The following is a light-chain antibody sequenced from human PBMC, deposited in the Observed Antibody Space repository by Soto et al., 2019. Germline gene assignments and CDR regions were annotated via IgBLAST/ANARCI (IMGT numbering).Light chain of an antibody. Sequence: DTQLAHTTSILPRAVGESSTITCRASQSIGTWLAWYQQKPGKAPKILIHKGSFLESGVPSRISGSGSGTEITLTISGLQPDDFATYYCQGYRTFGQGTKVDIK. V-gene: IGKV1-5*03. J-gene: IGKJ1*01. CDR1: QSIGTW. CDR2: KGS. CDR3: QGYRT.